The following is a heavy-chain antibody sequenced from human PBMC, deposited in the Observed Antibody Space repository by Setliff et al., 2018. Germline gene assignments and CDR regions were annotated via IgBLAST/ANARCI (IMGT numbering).Heavy chain of an antibody. J-gene: IGHJ3*02. CDR3: ARGKTFFGAFIRAFDI. V-gene: IGHV3-20*01. CDR2: ISWNGGST. Sequence: GGSLRLSCAASGFTFDDYAMHWVRQAPGKGLEWVSGISWNGGSTGYADSVKGRFTISRDNAKNSLYLQMNSLRAEDTAVYHCARGKTFFGAFIRAFDIWGQGRMVTVSS. D-gene: IGHD3-3*01. CDR1: GFTFDDYA.